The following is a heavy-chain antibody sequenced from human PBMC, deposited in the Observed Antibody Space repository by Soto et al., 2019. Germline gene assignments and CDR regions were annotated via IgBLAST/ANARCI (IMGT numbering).Heavy chain of an antibody. D-gene: IGHD3-16*01. V-gene: IGHV1-69*17. CDR1: GDTFNSYV. J-gene: IGHJ5*02. CDR3: ASESLGAKGADP. CDR2: IIPIIGVT. Sequence: QVQLVQSGAEVKRPGSSVKVSCESSGDTFNSYVISWVRQAPGQGLEWMGGIIPIIGVTHYAQKFQGRVTSSALSSTGTAYMELTNLGFEDTALYYCASESLGAKGADPWGQGTLVTVSS.